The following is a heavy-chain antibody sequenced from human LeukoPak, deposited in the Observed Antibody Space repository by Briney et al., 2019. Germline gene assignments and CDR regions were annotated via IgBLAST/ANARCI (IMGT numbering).Heavy chain of an antibody. Sequence: PGGSLRLSCAASGFTFSSYEMNWVRQAPGKGLEWVSYISSSGSTIYYADSVKRRFTISRDNAKNSLYLQMNSLRAEDTAVYYCAREFRGPGRFDYWGQGTLVTVSS. D-gene: IGHD3-10*01. CDR2: ISSSGSTI. V-gene: IGHV3-48*03. CDR3: AREFRGPGRFDY. J-gene: IGHJ4*02. CDR1: GFTFSSYE.